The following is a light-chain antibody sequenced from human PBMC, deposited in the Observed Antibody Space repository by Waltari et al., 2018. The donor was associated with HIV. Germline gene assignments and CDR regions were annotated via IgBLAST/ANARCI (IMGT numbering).Light chain of an antibody. V-gene: IGLV2-14*03. CDR3: SSYTSINTWV. CDR2: DVR. J-gene: IGLJ3*02. CDR1: SSDVGGYNY. Sequence: QSALTQPASVSGSPGQSITISCTGTSSDVGGYNYVSWYQQHPGKAPKLMIFDVRNRPSGVSNRFSGSKSGNTASLTISGLQAEDEADYYCSSYTSINTWVFGTGTKLTVL.